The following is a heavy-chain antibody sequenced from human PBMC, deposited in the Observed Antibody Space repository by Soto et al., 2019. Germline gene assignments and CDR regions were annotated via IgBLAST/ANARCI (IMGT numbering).Heavy chain of an antibody. D-gene: IGHD1-20*01. CDR1: GYTFTSYY. CDR2: INPSGGST. V-gene: IGHV1-46*03. Sequence: GASVKVSCKASGYTFTSYYMHWVRQAPGQGLEWMGIINPSGGSTSYAQKFQGRVTMTRDTSTSTVYMELSSLRSEDTAVYYCARDAHNWNGRYYYFDYWGQGTLVTVSS. J-gene: IGHJ4*02. CDR3: ARDAHNWNGRYYYFDY.